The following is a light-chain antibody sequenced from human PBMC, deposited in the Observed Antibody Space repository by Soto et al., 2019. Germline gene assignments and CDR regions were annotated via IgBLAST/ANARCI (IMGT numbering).Light chain of an antibody. CDR2: GAS. CDR3: QNYNRPPLT. V-gene: IGKV1-27*01. J-gene: IGKJ3*01. CDR1: HGISNS. Sequence: DIQMTQSPSSLSAAVGDRVTLTCRASHGISNSLAWYPQKPGKVPKLLIYGASTMQSAFPSRLSRGGSGTDFTYTISGLKDEDVATYYFQNYNRPPLTLGPGTTVHVK.